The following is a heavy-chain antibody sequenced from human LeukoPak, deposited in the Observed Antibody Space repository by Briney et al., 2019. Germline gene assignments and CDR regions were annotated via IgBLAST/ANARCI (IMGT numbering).Heavy chain of an antibody. V-gene: IGHV3-23*01. CDR3: TRGRGSYSLDY. J-gene: IGHJ4*02. D-gene: IGHD1-26*01. Sequence: PGGSLRLSCAASGFTFSSYAMSWVRQAPGKGLEWVSAISGSGGSTYYADSVKGRFTISRDNSKNTLYLQMNSLRAEDTAIYYCTRGRGSYSLDYWGRGTLVTVSS. CDR2: ISGSGGST. CDR1: GFTFSSYA.